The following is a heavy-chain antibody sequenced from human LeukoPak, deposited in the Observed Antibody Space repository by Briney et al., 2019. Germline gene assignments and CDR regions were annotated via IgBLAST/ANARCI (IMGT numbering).Heavy chain of an antibody. Sequence: PGGSLRLSCAASGFTFSSYSMNWVRQAPGKGLEWVSSISSSSSYIYYADSVKGRFTISRDNAKNSLYLQMNSLRAEDTAVYYCVNTPSKAHYFDYWGQGTLVTVSS. J-gene: IGHJ4*02. D-gene: IGHD4-11*01. CDR3: VNTPSKAHYFDY. CDR2: ISSSSSYI. CDR1: GFTFSSYS. V-gene: IGHV3-21*01.